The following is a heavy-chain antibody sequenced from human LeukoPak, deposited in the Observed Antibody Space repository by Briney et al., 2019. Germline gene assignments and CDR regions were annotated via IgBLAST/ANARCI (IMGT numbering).Heavy chain of an antibody. Sequence: SETLSLTCTVSGGSVSRGSYYWSWTRQPPGKGLEWIGYIHHSGTTNYSPSLKSRVTISVDMSKNQFFLNLTSVTAADTAVYYCARGLMMAVAGRGEFHYWGQGTLVTVSS. J-gene: IGHJ4*02. V-gene: IGHV4-61*01. D-gene: IGHD6-13*01. CDR1: GGSVSRGSYY. CDR3: ARGLMMAVAGRGEFHY. CDR2: IHHSGTT.